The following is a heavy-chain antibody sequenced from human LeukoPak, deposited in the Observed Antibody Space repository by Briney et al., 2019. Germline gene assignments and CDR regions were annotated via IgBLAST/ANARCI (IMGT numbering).Heavy chain of an antibody. CDR1: RFNFNDYY. CDR3: ASGSSSVGY. CDR2: ISSSANDK. Sequence: PGGSLRLSCAASRFNFNDYYMSWIRLAPGKGLEWLSYISSSANDKYYADSVKGRFSISRDNAKNSLYLQMNSLRVEDTAVYYCASGSSSVGYWGQGTLVTVSS. J-gene: IGHJ4*02. D-gene: IGHD6-6*01. V-gene: IGHV3-11*01.